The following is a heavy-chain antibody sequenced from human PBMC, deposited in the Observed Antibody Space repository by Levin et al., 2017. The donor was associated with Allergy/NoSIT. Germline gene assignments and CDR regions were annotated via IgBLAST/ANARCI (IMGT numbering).Heavy chain of an antibody. Sequence: GESLKISCAASGFTFSSYSMNWVRQAPGKGLEWVSSISSSSSYIYYADSVKGRFTISRDNAKNSLYLQMNSLRAEDTAVYYCARRGQWLAYRDYAFDIWGQGTMVTVSS. CDR1: GFTFSSYS. V-gene: IGHV3-21*01. CDR2: ISSSSSYI. J-gene: IGHJ3*02. CDR3: ARRGQWLAYRDYAFDI. D-gene: IGHD6-19*01.